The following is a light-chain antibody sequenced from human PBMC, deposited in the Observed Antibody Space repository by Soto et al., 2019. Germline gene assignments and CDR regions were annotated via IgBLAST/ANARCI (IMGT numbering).Light chain of an antibody. J-gene: IGKJ2*01. Sequence: EIVLTQSPGTLSLSPGERATLSCRASQSVSSSYLAWYQQKPGQAPRLLIYGASSRATGIPDRFSGSGSVTDFTLTISRLEPEDFAVYYCQQYGSSRYTFCQGTKLESK. V-gene: IGKV3-20*01. CDR3: QQYGSSRYT. CDR1: QSVSSSY. CDR2: GAS.